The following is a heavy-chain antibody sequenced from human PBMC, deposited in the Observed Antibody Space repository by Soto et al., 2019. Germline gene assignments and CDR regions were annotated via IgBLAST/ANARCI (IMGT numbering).Heavy chain of an antibody. V-gene: IGHV3-33*01. CDR3: ARMDGAGSLDAFDI. Sequence: QVQLVESGGGVVQPGRSLRLSCAASGFTFSSYGMHWVRQAPGKGLEWVAVIWYDGSNKYYADSVKGRFTISRDNSKNTVYLQMNSLRAEDTAVYYGARMDGAGSLDAFDIWGQGTMVTVSS. CDR2: IWYDGSNK. J-gene: IGHJ3*02. D-gene: IGHD3-10*01. CDR1: GFTFSSYG.